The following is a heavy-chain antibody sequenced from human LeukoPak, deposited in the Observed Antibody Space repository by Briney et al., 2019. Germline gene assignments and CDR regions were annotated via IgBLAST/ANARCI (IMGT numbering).Heavy chain of an antibody. J-gene: IGHJ3*02. V-gene: IGHV4-59*01. Sequence: PSETLSLTCTVSGGSIRSSYWSRLRQPPGKGLEWIGHIHYSGGTNYNPSLKSRVTVSVDTSKNEFSLKLSSVTAADTAVYYCARRVWATTISRDAFDIWGQGTMVTVSS. CDR3: ARRVWATTISRDAFDI. D-gene: IGHD1-26*01. CDR2: IHYSGGT. CDR1: GGSIRSSY.